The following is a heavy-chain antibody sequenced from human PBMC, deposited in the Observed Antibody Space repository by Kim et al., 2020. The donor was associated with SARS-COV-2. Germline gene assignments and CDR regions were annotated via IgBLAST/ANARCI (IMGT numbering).Heavy chain of an antibody. D-gene: IGHD6-6*01. CDR2: GTA. V-gene: IGHV1-69*01. CDR3: ARASRVLDI. Sequence: GTANYAQKFKGRVTITADEATSTAYMGLSSLRSEDTAVYYCARASRVLDIWGQGTMVTVSS. J-gene: IGHJ3*02.